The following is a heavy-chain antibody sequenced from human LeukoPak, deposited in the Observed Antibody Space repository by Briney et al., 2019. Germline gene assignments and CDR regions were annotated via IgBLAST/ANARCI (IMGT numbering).Heavy chain of an antibody. Sequence: SVKVSCKASGGTFSSYAISWVRQAPGQGLEWMGGIIPIFGTANYAQKFQGRVTITTDESTSTAYMELSSLRSEDTAVYYCAMLKWELHAFDIWGQGTMVTVSS. CDR3: AMLKWELHAFDI. CDR1: GGTFSSYA. J-gene: IGHJ3*02. D-gene: IGHD1-26*01. V-gene: IGHV1-69*05. CDR2: IIPIFGTA.